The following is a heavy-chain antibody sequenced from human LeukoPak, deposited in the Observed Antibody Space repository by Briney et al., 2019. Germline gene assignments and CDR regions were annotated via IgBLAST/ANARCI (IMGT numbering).Heavy chain of an antibody. CDR2: IYYSGST. D-gene: IGHD6-19*01. V-gene: IGHV4-39*01. CDR3: ARGSSGWSYYFDY. Sequence: SETLSLTCTVSGGSISSSSYYWGWIRQPPGKGLEWVGSIYYSGSTYYNPSLKSRVTISVDTSNNQFSLKLSSVTAADTAVYYCARGSSGWSYYFDYWGQGTLVTVSS. J-gene: IGHJ4*02. CDR1: GGSISSSSYY.